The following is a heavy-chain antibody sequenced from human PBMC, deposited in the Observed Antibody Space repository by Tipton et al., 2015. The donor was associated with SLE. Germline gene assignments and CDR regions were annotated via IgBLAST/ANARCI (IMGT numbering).Heavy chain of an antibody. D-gene: IGHD1-26*01. Sequence: TLSLTSTVSGGSISSSSYYWGWIRQPPGKGLEWIGSIYYSGSTYYNPSLKSRVTISVDTSKNQFSLKLSSVTAADTAVYYCARGATTKTWFDPWGQGTLVTVSS. V-gene: IGHV4-39*07. CDR1: GGSISSSSYY. J-gene: IGHJ5*02. CDR2: IYYSGST. CDR3: ARGATTKTWFDP.